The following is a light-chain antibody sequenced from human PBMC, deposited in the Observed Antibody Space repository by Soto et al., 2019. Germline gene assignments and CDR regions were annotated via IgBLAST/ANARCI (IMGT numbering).Light chain of an antibody. CDR1: SSDVGGYNY. Sequence: SCTGTSSDVGGYNYVSWYQQHPGKAPKLMIYEVSNRPSGVSNRFSGSKSGNTASLTISGRQAEDEADYYCSSYTSSSTPYVFGTGTKVTVL. V-gene: IGLV2-14*01. CDR3: SSYTSSSTPYV. J-gene: IGLJ1*01. CDR2: EVS.